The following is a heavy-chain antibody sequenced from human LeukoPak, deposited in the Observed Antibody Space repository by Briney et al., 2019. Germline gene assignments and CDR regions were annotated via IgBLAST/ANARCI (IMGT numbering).Heavy chain of an antibody. CDR1: GFTFSSYS. CDR2: ISSSSSYI. D-gene: IGHD6-13*01. V-gene: IGHV3-21*01. J-gene: IGHJ4*02. Sequence: GGSLRLSCAASGFTFSSYSMNWVRQAPGKGLEWVSSISSSSSYIYYADSVKGRFTISRDNAKNSLYLQMNSLRAEDTAVYYCARAPGIAARWDYFDYWGQGTLVTVSS. CDR3: ARAPGIAARWDYFDY.